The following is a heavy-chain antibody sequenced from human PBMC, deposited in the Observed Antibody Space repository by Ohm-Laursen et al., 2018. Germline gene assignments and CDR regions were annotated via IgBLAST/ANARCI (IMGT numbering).Heavy chain of an antibody. D-gene: IGHD3-16*01. Sequence: QTLSLTCAISGDSVSSNTAAWSWVRQSPSRGLEWLGRTYYRSKWYNDYAVSVKSRITIKSDASKNQFSLQLNSVTPEDTAVYYCVRDAGFGLDAFDIWGQGTMVTVSS. CDR1: GDSVSSNTAA. CDR3: VRDAGFGLDAFDI. CDR2: TYYRSKWYN. V-gene: IGHV6-1*01. J-gene: IGHJ3*02.